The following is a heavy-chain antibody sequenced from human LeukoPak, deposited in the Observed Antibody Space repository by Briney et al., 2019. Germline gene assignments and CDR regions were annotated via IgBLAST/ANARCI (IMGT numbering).Heavy chain of an antibody. D-gene: IGHD4-17*01. CDR3: ARLPRDTVTTHHTYYFDY. V-gene: IGHV4-39*01. J-gene: IGHJ4*02. CDR1: GGSISSSSYY. Sequence: PSETLSLTCTVSGGSISSSSYYWGWIRQPPGKGLEGIGSIYYSGSTYYNPSLKSRVTISVDTSKNQFSLKLSSVTAADTAVYYCARLPRDTVTTHHTYYFDYWGQGTLVTVSS. CDR2: IYYSGST.